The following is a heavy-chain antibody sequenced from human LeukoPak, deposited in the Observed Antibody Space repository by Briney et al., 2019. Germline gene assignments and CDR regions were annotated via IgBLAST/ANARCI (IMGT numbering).Heavy chain of an antibody. CDR1: GFTFSSYA. J-gene: IGHJ4*02. V-gene: IGHV3-23*01. Sequence: GGSLRLSCAASGFTFSSYAMSWVRQSPGKGLEWVSAISGSCCSTYYADSVKARVTLSRDNSKNTMYLKMNNLREEETAVYYFAKGRYCSGGSCYYFTYYYDSSGYYYEKPYDYWGQGTLVTVSS. D-gene: IGHD3-22*01. CDR2: ISGSCCST. CDR3: AKGRYCSGGSCYYFTYYYDSSGYYYEKPYDY.